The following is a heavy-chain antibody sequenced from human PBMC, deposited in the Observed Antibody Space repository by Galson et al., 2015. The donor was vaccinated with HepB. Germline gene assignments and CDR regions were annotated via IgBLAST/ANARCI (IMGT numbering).Heavy chain of an antibody. V-gene: IGHV1-2*06. J-gene: IGHJ4*02. CDR3: ARATSYYYGSGSYPSYFDY. CDR1: GYTFTGYY. Sequence: SVKVSCKASGYTFTGYYMHWVRQAPGQGLEWMGRINPNSGGTNYAQKFQGRVTMTRDTSISTAYMELSRLRSDDTAVYYCARATSYYYGSGSYPSYFDYWGQGTLVTVSS. D-gene: IGHD3-10*01. CDR2: INPNSGGT.